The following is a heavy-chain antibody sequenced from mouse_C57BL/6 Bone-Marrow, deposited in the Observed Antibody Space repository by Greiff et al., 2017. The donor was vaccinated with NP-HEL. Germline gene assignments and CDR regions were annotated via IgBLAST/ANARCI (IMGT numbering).Heavy chain of an antibody. CDR3: ANIYYDYAMDY. CDR1: GFTFSDYG. J-gene: IGHJ4*01. V-gene: IGHV5-17*01. D-gene: IGHD2-4*01. Sequence: EVQGVESGGGLVKPGGSLKPSCAASGFTFSDYGMHWVRQAPEKGLEWVAYISSGSSTIYYADTVKGRFTISRDNAKNTLFLQMTSLRSEDTAMYYCANIYYDYAMDYWGQGTSVTVSS. CDR2: ISSGSSTI.